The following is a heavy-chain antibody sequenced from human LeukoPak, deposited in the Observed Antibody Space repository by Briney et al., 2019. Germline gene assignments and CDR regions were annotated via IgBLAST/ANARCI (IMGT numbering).Heavy chain of an antibody. CDR2: INPSGGST. V-gene: IGHV1-46*01. CDR3: ARDSGSDCGGDCYAWFDP. D-gene: IGHD2-21*02. Sequence: GASVKVSCKASGYTFTSHYMHWVRQAPGQGLEWMGIINPSGGSTSYAQKFQGRVTMTRDMSTSTVYMELSSLRSEDTAVYYCARDSGSDCGGDCYAWFDPWGRGTLVTVSS. CDR1: GYTFTSHY. J-gene: IGHJ5*02.